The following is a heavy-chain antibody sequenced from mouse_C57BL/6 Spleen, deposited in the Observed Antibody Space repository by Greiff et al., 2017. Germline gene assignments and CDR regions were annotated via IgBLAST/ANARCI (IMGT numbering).Heavy chain of an antibody. CDR1: GYTFTSYW. D-gene: IGHD2-1*01. CDR2: INPSNGGT. V-gene: IGHV1-53*01. J-gene: IGHJ4*01. Sequence: VQLQQPGTELVKPGASVKLSCKASGYTFTSYWMHWVKQRPGQGLEWIGNINPSNGGTNYNEKFKSKATLTVDKSSSTAYMQLSSLTSEDSAVYYCARGDGNYIYYYAMDYWGQGTSVTVSS. CDR3: ARGDGNYIYYYAMDY.